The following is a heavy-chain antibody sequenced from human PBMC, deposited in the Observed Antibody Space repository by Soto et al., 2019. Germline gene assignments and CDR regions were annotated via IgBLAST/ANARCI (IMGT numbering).Heavy chain of an antibody. CDR3: ARQLYSDSGYYGMDV. V-gene: IGHV3-11*03. J-gene: IGHJ6*02. CDR2: ISSSSSYT. Sequence: GGSLRLSCAASGFTFSDYYMSWIRQAPGKGLEWVSYISSSSSYTNYADSVKGRFTISRDNAKNSLYLQMNSLRAEDTAVYYCARQLYSDSGYYGMDVWGQGTTLTVSS. CDR1: GFTFSDYY. D-gene: IGHD3-9*01.